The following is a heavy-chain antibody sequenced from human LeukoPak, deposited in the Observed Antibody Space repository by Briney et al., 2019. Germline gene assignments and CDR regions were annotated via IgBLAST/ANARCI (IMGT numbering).Heavy chain of an antibody. Sequence: GASVKVSCKASGYTFTSYGISWVRQAPGQGLEWMGWISAYNGNTHYAQKFQGRVTMTIDTSTTTAYMEPRSLRSDDTAVYYCARDGHRMYYYGSSDYRFDSWGQGTLVTVSS. V-gene: IGHV1-18*01. CDR2: ISAYNGNT. D-gene: IGHD3-22*01. CDR1: GYTFTSYG. CDR3: ARDGHRMYYYGSSDYRFDS. J-gene: IGHJ4*02.